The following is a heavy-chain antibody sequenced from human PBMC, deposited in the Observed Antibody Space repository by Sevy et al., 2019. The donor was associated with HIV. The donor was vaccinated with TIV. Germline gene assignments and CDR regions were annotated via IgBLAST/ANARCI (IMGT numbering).Heavy chain of an antibody. V-gene: IGHV3-13*01. J-gene: IGHJ4*03. CDR2: IGTTGDT. CDR3: ARGFSVTASDSDSSLYYSSGAFGL. CDR1: GFPFSSHD. Sequence: GGSLRLSCAASGFPFSSHDMHWVRQGTGRGLEWVSSIGTTGDTYQAGSLKGRFTVSRDDAKNSRYLQMNSLIAGDTAVYYCARGFSVTASDSDSSLYYSSGAFGLWGQGTLVTVSS. D-gene: IGHD3-22*01.